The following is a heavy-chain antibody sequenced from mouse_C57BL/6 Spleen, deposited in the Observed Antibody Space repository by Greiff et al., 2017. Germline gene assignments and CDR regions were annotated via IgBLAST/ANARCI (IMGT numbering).Heavy chain of an antibody. J-gene: IGHJ2*01. CDR3: ARHYGSSYYYDY. V-gene: IGHV3-8*01. D-gene: IGHD1-1*01. CDR2: ISYSGST. CDR1: GYSITTYS. Sequence: EVQLVESGPGLAKPSQTLSLTCSVTGYSITTYSWNWIRKFPGNKLEYMGYISYSGSTYYTSSLKSLISITRDTSKNQYYLQLNSVTTEDTATYYCARHYGSSYYYDYWGQGTTLTVSS.